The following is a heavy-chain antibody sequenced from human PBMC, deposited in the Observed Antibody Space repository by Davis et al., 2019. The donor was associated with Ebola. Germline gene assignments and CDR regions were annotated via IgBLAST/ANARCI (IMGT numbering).Heavy chain of an antibody. V-gene: IGHV1-46*01. CDR1: GYTFTNYY. J-gene: IGHJ5*01. CDR2: INPSAGYT. D-gene: IGHD3-3*01. Sequence: ASVKVSCKAFGYTFTNYYVHWVRQAPGQGLEWMGVINPSAGYTNYAQKFQGRVTITRDTSTSTVYMEVRRLRSDDTAVYYCARGGITIFGVVVGWFDSWGQGTLVSVSS. CDR3: ARGGITIFGVVVGWFDS.